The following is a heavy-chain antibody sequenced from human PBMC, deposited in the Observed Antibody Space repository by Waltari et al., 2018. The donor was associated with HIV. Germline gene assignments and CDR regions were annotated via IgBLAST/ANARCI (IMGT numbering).Heavy chain of an antibody. CDR1: GFTFSSYA. CDR2: ISYDGSNK. CDR3: ARAERSPLLWFGDLGFDY. D-gene: IGHD3-10*01. J-gene: IGHJ4*02. V-gene: IGHV3-30-3*01. Sequence: PGRSLRLSCAASGFTFSSYAMHWVRQAPGKGLEWVAVISYDGSNKYYADSVKGRFTISRDNSKNTLYLQMNSLRAEDTAVYYCARAERSPLLWFGDLGFDYWGQGTLVTVSS.